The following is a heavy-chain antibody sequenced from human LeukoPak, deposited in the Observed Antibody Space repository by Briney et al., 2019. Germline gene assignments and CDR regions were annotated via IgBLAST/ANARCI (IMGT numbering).Heavy chain of an antibody. CDR1: GGTFSSYA. V-gene: IGHV1-69*04. CDR3: ARVLKGFGELFRAFDI. Sequence: ASVKVSCKASGGTFSSYAISWVRQAPGQGLEWMGRIIPILGIANYAQKFQGRVTITADKSTSTAYMELSSLRSEDTAVYYCARVLKGFGELFRAFDIWGQGTMVTVSS. J-gene: IGHJ3*02. D-gene: IGHD3-10*01. CDR2: IIPILGIA.